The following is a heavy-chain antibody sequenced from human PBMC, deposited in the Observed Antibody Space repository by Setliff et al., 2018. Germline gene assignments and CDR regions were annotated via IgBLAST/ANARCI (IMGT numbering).Heavy chain of an antibody. CDR3: ARSRLYGGWFDP. CDR1: GYTFTGYF. Sequence: ASVKVSCKASGYTFTGYFIHWVRQTPGQGLEWMGWINPNSGGTNYAQKFQGRVTMTRDTSISTAYMELSRLRSDDTAVYSCARSRLYGGWFDPWGQGTLVTVSS. V-gene: IGHV1-2*02. CDR2: INPNSGGT. D-gene: IGHD4-17*01. J-gene: IGHJ5*02.